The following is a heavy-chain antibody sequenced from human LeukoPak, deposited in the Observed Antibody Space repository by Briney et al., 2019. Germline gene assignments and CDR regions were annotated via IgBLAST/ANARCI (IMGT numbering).Heavy chain of an antibody. J-gene: IGHJ4*02. V-gene: IGHV3-48*03. D-gene: IGHD4-17*01. CDR2: ISSSGSTI. CDR1: GFTFSSYE. Sequence: GGSLRLSCAASGFTFSSYEMNWARQAPGKGLEWVSYISSSGSTIYYADSVKGRFTISRDNAKNSLYLQMNSLRAEDTAVYYCARFGTTVTRNYWGQGTLVTVSS. CDR3: ARFGTTVTRNY.